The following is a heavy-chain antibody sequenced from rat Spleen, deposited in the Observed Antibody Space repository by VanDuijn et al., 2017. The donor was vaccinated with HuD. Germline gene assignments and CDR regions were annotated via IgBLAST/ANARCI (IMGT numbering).Heavy chain of an antibody. D-gene: IGHD1-6*01. Sequence: EVQLVESGGGLVQPGRSMKLSCAASGFTFSDYDMAWVRQAPKKGLEWVATISYDGSSTYYRDSVKGRFTTSRDNAKSTLYLQMDSLRSEDTATYYCARLGVYYGCFDYWGQGVMVTVSS. V-gene: IGHV5-7*01. CDR2: ISYDGSST. CDR1: GFTFSDYD. J-gene: IGHJ2*01. CDR3: ARLGVYYGCFDY.